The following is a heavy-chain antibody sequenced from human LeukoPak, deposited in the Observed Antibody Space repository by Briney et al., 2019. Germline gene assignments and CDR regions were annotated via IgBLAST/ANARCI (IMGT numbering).Heavy chain of an antibody. J-gene: IGHJ4*02. CDR2: ISYDGSNK. CDR3: VGSGSADF. Sequence: GMSLRLSCAASGFTFSSYGMHWVRQAPGKGLEWVAVISYDGSNKYYADSVKGRFTISRDNSKNTLYLQMNSLRAEDTAVYYCVGSGSADFWGQGTLVTVSS. D-gene: IGHD3-10*01. V-gene: IGHV3-30*03. CDR1: GFTFSSYG.